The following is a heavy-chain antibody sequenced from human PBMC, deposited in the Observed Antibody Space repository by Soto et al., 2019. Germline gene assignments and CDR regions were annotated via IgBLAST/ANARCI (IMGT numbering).Heavy chain of an antibody. CDR3: ARGIVGGGFEI. Sequence: QVQLQEAGPRLVRPSQTLSLTCTVAGGSMSENDYYWSWLRQSPGHGLQWTGYIYDTWTTSYSPSLKSRVTMSADTSRNQFSLNLTSVTAAETALYCCARGIVGGGFEIWGQGTLVTVSS. V-gene: IGHV4-30-4*01. J-gene: IGHJ3*02. CDR1: GGSMSENDYY. D-gene: IGHD3-16*01. CDR2: IYDTWTT.